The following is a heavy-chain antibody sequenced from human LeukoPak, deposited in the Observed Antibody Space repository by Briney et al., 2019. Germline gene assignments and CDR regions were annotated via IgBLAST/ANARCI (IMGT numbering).Heavy chain of an antibody. D-gene: IGHD6-19*01. J-gene: IGHJ3*02. CDR3: AKGGYGQWLGFYAFDI. CDR2: ISESGSSV. Sequence: GGSLRLSCAASGFTFNNYAMNWVRQAPGKGLEWVSAISESGSSVYYADSVKGRFTISRDNSKNTLYLQMNSPRAEDTAVYYCAKGGYGQWLGFYAFDIWGQGTMVTVSS. CDR1: GFTFNNYA. V-gene: IGHV3-23*01.